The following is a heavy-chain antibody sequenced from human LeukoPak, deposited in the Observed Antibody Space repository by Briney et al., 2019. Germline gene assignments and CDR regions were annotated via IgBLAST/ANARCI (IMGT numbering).Heavy chain of an antibody. Sequence: PSQTLSLTCTVSGGSISSGDYYWSWIRQPPGKGLEWIGYIYYSGSTYYNPSLKSRVTISVDTPKNQFSLKLSSVTAADTAVYYCARGRGYYYDSSGYYSFDYWGQGTLVTVSS. CDR1: GGSISSGDYY. J-gene: IGHJ4*02. D-gene: IGHD3-22*01. CDR3: ARGRGYYYDSSGYYSFDY. CDR2: IYYSGST. V-gene: IGHV4-30-4*01.